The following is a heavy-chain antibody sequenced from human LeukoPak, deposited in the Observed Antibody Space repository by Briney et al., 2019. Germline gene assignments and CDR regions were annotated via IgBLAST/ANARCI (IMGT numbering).Heavy chain of an antibody. J-gene: IGHJ5*01. CDR2: LRHVSREK. V-gene: IGHV3-30*02. CDR1: LYIFHSHG. Sequence: GGALRLSRVRSLYIFHSHGIQRGLDPPVPGEGWVAFLRHVSREKHYADSVRGRFTISRDNSKNTLYLKMNSLRLEDMAVYYCVKDGWAVSDFDHWFDYWGQGTLVTVSS. D-gene: IGHD6-19*01. CDR3: VKDGWAVSDFDHWFDY.